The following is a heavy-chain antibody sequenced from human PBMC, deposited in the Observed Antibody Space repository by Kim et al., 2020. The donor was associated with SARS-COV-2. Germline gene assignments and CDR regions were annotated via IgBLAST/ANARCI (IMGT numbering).Heavy chain of an antibody. V-gene: IGHV3-7*03. J-gene: IGHJ6*02. CDR3: ARGGGSSGWYDYYYYYGMDV. Sequence: GGSLRLSCAASGFTFSSYWMSWVRQAPGKGLEWVANIKQDGSEKYYVDSVKGRFTISRDNAKNSLYLQMNSLRAEDTAVYYCARGGGSSGWYDYYYYYGMDVWGQGTTVTVSS. CDR2: IKQDGSEK. D-gene: IGHD6-19*01. CDR1: GFTFSSYW.